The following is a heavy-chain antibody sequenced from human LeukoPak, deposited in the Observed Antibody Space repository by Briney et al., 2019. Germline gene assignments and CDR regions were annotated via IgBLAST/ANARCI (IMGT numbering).Heavy chain of an antibody. CDR1: GFTFDDYA. CDR2: ISWNSGSI. CDR3: AEGQWADY. J-gene: IGHJ4*02. V-gene: IGHV3-9*01. Sequence: GRSLRLSCAASGFTFDDYAMHWVRQASGKGLEWVSGISWNSGSIGYADSVKGRFTISRDNAKNSLYLQMNSLRAEDTALYYCAEGQWADYWGQGTLVTVSS. D-gene: IGHD6-19*01.